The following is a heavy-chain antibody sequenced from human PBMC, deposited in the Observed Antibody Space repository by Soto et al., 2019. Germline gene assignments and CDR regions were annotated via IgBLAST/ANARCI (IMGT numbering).Heavy chain of an antibody. J-gene: IGHJ6*02. V-gene: IGHV1-18*01. CDR1: GYTFTSYG. CDR3: ARDIVVVPAAPRPYYYYGMDV. D-gene: IGHD2-2*01. Sequence: ASVKVSCKASGYTFTSYGISWVRQAPGQGLEWMGWISAYNGNTNYAQKLQGRVTMTTDTSTSTAYMELRSLRSDDTAAYYCARDIVVVPAAPRPYYYYGMDVWGQGTTVTVSS. CDR2: ISAYNGNT.